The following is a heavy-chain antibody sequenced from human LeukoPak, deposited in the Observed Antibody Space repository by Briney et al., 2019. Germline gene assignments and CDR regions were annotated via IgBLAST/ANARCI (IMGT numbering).Heavy chain of an antibody. CDR2: INPNSGGT. CDR3: VCLSLKQLGPRGPV. Sequence: GASVKVSCKASGYTFTGSYMHWVRQAPGQGLEWMGWINPNSGGTNYAQKFQGRVTMTRDTSISTAYMELSRLRSDDTAVYYCVCLSLKQLGPRGPVWGKGTTVTVSS. CDR1: GYTFTGSY. V-gene: IGHV1-2*02. D-gene: IGHD1-1*01. J-gene: IGHJ6*04.